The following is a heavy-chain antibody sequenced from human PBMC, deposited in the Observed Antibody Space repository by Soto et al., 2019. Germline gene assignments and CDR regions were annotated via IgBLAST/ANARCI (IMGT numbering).Heavy chain of an antibody. V-gene: IGHV1-69*01. CDR2: IIPIFGAP. Sequence: QVQLVQSGAEVKKPGASVKVSCKASGGTFSNYGISWVRQAPGQGLEWMGGIIPIFGAPNYAQRFQGRVTITADDSTSTVYLELSSLRSEDTAVYYCARGLKNTLTGWFDPWGQGTRVTVSS. CDR3: ARGLKNTLTGWFDP. J-gene: IGHJ5*02. CDR1: GGTFSNYG.